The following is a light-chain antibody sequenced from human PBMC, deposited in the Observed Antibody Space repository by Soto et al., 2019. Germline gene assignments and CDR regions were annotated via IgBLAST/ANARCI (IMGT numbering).Light chain of an antibody. CDR1: SSDVGGYDF. J-gene: IGLJ1*01. Sequence: QSALTQPASVSGSPGQSITISCTGTSSDVGGYDFVSWYQQHPGKAPKLMIYDVSHRPSGVSNRFSGSMSGNTASLTISGLQPEDEADYYCTSYTSSSTLSVFGTGTKLTVL. CDR3: TSYTSSSTLSV. V-gene: IGLV2-14*01. CDR2: DVS.